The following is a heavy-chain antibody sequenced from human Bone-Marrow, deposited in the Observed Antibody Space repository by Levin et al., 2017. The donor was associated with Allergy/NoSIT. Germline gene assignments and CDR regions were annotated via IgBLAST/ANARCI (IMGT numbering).Heavy chain of an antibody. CDR1: GFTFSDYY. V-gene: IGHV3-11*01. J-gene: IGHJ2*01. CDR3: AKTSFLFRYFDI. D-gene: IGHD3-3*02. Sequence: SGGSLRLSCAASGFTFSDYYMSWIRQAPGKGLEWVSYIRGSGRDVYYADSVKGRFTISRDNAKNSLSLQMNNLRAEDTAVYYCAKTSFLFRYFDIWGRGTLVTVSS. CDR2: IRGSGRDV.